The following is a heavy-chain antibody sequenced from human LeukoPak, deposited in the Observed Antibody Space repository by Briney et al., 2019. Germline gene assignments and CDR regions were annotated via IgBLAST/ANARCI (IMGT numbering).Heavy chain of an antibody. CDR3: AKDLGSSGWYIDY. D-gene: IGHD6-19*01. Sequence: GGSLRLPCAASGFTFSSYSMNWVRQAPGKGLEWVSSNSGGSSYYADSVKGRFTISRDNSKNTLYLQMNSLRAEDTAVYYCAKDLGSSGWYIDYWGQGTLVTVSS. CDR2: NSGGSS. J-gene: IGHJ4*02. V-gene: IGHV3-23*01. CDR1: GFTFSSYS.